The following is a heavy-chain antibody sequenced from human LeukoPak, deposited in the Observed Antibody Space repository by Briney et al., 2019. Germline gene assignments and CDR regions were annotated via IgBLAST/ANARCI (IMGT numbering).Heavy chain of an antibody. CDR3: ARALSYSYGSMDF. V-gene: IGHV3-21*01. CDR2: ISSGSKYI. J-gene: IGHJ4*02. CDR1: VFTFSSYS. Sequence: PGGSLRLSCAASVFTFSSYSMNWVRQAPGKGLEWVSSISSGSKYIYNADSVKGRFTISRDNAKSSLYLQMNSLRAEDTAVYYCARALSYSYGSMDFWGQGTLVIVSS. D-gene: IGHD5-18*01.